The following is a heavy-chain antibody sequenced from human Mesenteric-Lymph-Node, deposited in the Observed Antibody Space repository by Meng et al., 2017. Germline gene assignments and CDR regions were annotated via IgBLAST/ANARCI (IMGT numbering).Heavy chain of an antibody. Sequence: GGSLRLSCAASGFTVSSNYMSWVRQAPGKGLEWVSVIYSGGSTYYADSVKGRFTISRDNSKNTLYLQMNGLRAEDTAVYYCARVDPDYYYGMDVWGQGTTVTVSS. J-gene: IGHJ6*02. CDR2: IYSGGST. V-gene: IGHV3-66*02. CDR1: GFTVSSNY. CDR3: ARVDPDYYYGMDV.